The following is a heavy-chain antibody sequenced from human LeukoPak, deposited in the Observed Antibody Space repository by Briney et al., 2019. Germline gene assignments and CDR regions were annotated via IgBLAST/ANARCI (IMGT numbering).Heavy chain of an antibody. Sequence: RESGPALVKPTQTLTLTCTFSGFPLSTSGMCVSWIRQPPGKALEWLALIAWDDDKYYSTSLKTRLTISKDTSKNQVVLTMTNMDPVDTATFYWAGKRKGSSGYSDFDYWGQETLVTVSS. J-gene: IGHJ4*02. CDR1: GFPLSTSGMC. CDR2: IAWDDDK. CDR3: AGKRKGSSGYSDFDY. D-gene: IGHD6-13*01. V-gene: IGHV2-70*01.